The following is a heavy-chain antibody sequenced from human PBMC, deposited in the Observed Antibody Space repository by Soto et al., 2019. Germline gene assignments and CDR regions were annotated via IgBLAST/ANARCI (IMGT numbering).Heavy chain of an antibody. V-gene: IGHV3-15*01. CDR1: GFAFSHVW. D-gene: IGHD2-15*01. CDR2: IKRKSDHGTT. CDR3: ATEGEMSGASDWADYFDH. J-gene: IGHJ4*01. Sequence: EMQLVESGGGLVEPGGSLRLSCAASGFAFSHVWMTWVRQAPGKGLEWVGRIKRKSDHGTTDYAAAVKGRFTISRDDSKSTLYLQMDSLKSEDTAVYYCATEGEMSGASDWADYFDHWGRGTLVTFSS.